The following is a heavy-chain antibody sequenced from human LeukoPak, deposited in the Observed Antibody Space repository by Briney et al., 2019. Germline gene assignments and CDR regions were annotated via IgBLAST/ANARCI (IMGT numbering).Heavy chain of an antibody. V-gene: IGHV3-7*01. CDR1: GFTFSSYW. J-gene: IGHJ3*02. CDR3: ARENYYDSSGYSYAFDI. CDR2: IKQDGSEK. Sequence: GGSLRLSCAAPGFTFSSYWMSWVRQAPGKGLEWVANIKQDGSEKYYVDSVKGRFTISRDNAKNSLYLQMNSLRAEDTAVYYCARENYYDSSGYSYAFDIWGQGTMVTVSS. D-gene: IGHD3-22*01.